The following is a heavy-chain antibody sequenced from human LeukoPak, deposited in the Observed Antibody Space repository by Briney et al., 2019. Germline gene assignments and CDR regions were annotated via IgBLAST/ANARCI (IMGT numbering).Heavy chain of an antibody. CDR3: AKEAGYQLLGFFDY. V-gene: IGHV3-30*18. Sequence: KPGRSLRLSCVASGLPFSTYWMSWVRQAPGKGLEWVAVISYDGSNKYYADSVKGRFTISRDNSKNTLYLQMNSLRAEDTAVYYCAKEAGYQLLGFFDYWGQGTLVTVSS. J-gene: IGHJ4*02. D-gene: IGHD2-2*01. CDR1: GLPFSTYW. CDR2: ISYDGSNK.